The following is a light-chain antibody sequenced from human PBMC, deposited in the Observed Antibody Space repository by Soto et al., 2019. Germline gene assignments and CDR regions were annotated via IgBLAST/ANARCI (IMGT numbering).Light chain of an antibody. CDR2: GAS. Sequence: EIVMTQSPATLSVSPGERATLSCRASQSVSSNLAWYQQKPGQAPRLLIYGASTRATGIPARFSGSGSGTEFTLTISSLQSEDFAVYYCQQYNNWLWTFGQRTKVDIK. CDR3: QQYNNWLWT. V-gene: IGKV3-15*01. J-gene: IGKJ1*01. CDR1: QSVSSN.